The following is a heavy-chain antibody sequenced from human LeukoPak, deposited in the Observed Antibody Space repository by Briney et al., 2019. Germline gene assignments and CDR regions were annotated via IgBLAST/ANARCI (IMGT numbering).Heavy chain of an antibody. D-gene: IGHD1-26*01. V-gene: IGHV3-7*03. CDR1: GFTFSSNW. CDR2: IKQDGSEK. Sequence: GGSLRLSCEASGFTFSSNWMSWVRQAPGKGLEWVARIKQDGSEKKYVDSVKGRFAISRDNAKNSLYLQMNSLRAEDTAVYYCAREYIVGATSYDYWGQGTLVTVSS. CDR3: AREYIVGATSYDY. J-gene: IGHJ4*02.